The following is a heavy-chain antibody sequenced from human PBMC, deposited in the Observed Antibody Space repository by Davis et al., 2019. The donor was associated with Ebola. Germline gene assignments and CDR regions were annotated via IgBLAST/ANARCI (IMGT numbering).Heavy chain of an antibody. CDR3: AREDYSRASFDY. J-gene: IGHJ4*02. CDR2: ISSSSSYI. Sequence: GESLKISCAASGFTFSSYSMNWVRQAPGKGLEWVSSISSSSSYIYYADSVKGRFTISRDNAKNSLYLQMNSLRAEDTAVYYCAREDYSRASFDYWGQGTLVTVSS. V-gene: IGHV3-21*01. D-gene: IGHD2-15*01. CDR1: GFTFSSYS.